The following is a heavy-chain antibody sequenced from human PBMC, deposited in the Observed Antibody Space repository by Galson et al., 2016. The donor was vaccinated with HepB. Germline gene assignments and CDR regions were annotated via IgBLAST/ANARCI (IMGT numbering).Heavy chain of an antibody. J-gene: IGHJ4*02. CDR3: ARVSYSGGNAEIDF. V-gene: IGHV3-20*04. CDR1: RFTFDDFG. D-gene: IGHD4-23*01. CDR2: INWNGDRS. Sequence: SLRLSCAASRFTFDDFGMSWVRQGPGKGLEWVSGINWNGDRSGYADSVKGRFTISRDNAKNSLYLQMNSLRAEDTALYYCARVSYSGGNAEIDFWGQGSLVTVSS.